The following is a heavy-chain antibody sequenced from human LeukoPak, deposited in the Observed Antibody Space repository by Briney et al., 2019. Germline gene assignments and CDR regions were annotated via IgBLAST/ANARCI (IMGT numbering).Heavy chain of an antibody. CDR1: GYTFTSYA. J-gene: IGHJ4*02. Sequence: GSVKVSCKASGYTFTSYAMHWVRQAPGQRLEWTGWINAGNGNTKYSQKFQGRVTITRDTSASTAYMELSSLRSEDTAVYYCASNDYGDYVPFSYWGQGTLVTVSS. D-gene: IGHD4-17*01. CDR3: ASNDYGDYVPFSY. V-gene: IGHV1-3*01. CDR2: INAGNGNT.